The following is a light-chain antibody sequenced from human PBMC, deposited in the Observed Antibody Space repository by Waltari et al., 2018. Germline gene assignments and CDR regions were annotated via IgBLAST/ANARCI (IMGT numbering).Light chain of an antibody. Sequence: EVVMTQSPATLSVSPGERVTLSCLASQSVSRFVAWYQQKPGQAPRPLIYGASTRATGIPARFSGSGSGTEFTLTISSLQSEDFAVYYCQQYNDWPPLTFGGGTKLEIK. CDR3: QQYNDWPPLT. CDR2: GAS. CDR1: QSVSRF. V-gene: IGKV3-15*01. J-gene: IGKJ4*01.